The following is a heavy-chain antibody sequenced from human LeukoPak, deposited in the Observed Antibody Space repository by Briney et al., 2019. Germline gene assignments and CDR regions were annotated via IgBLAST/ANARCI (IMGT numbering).Heavy chain of an antibody. CDR2: INPSGGST. CDR1: GYTFTSYY. Sequence: ASVTVSCKASGYTFTSYYMHWVRQAPGQGLEWMGIINPSGGSTSYAQKFQGRVTMTRDMSTSTDYMELSSLRSEDTAVYYCARDNSVEDTAWWFDPWGQGTLVTVSS. D-gene: IGHD4-23*01. CDR3: ARDNSVEDTAWWFDP. V-gene: IGHV1-46*01. J-gene: IGHJ5*02.